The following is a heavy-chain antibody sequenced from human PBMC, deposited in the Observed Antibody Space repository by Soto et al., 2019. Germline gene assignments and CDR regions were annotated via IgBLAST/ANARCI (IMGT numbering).Heavy chain of an antibody. CDR3: ARGPSLRYFDWLLEYYFDY. V-gene: IGHV3-48*02. CDR1: GFTFSSYS. Sequence: VQLVESGGGLVQPGGSLRLSCAASGFTFSSYSMNWVRQAPGKGLEWVSYISSSSSTIYYADSVKGRFTISRDNAKNSLYLQMNSLRDEDTAVYYCARGPSLRYFDWLLEYYFDYWGQGTLVTVSS. D-gene: IGHD3-9*01. J-gene: IGHJ4*02. CDR2: ISSSSSTI.